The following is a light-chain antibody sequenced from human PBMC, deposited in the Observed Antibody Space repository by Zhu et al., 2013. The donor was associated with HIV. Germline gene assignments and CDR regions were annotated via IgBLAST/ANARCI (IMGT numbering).Light chain of an antibody. Sequence: EIVLTQSPDTLSLSPGERATLSCRASQSISGSNLAWYQQKPGQAPRLLIYHTSNRATGISDRFSGSGSGTDFTLTITRLEPEDFTVYYCQQRSKWPPFTFGQGTKLEIK. CDR1: QSISGSN. CDR3: QQRSKWPPFT. V-gene: IGKV3D-20*02. CDR2: HTS. J-gene: IGKJ2*01.